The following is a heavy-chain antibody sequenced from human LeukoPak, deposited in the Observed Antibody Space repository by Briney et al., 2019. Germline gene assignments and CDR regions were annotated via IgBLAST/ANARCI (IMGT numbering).Heavy chain of an antibody. J-gene: IGHJ4*02. CDR1: GFTFSSYS. CDR2: ISSSSSYI. D-gene: IGHD1-26*01. Sequence: GGSLRLSCAASGFTFSSYSMNWVRQAPGKGLEWVSSISSSSSYIYYADSVKGRFTISRDNAKNSLYLQMNSLRAEDTAVYYCARLSGSYSRTPFDYWGQGTLVTVSS. V-gene: IGHV3-21*01. CDR3: ARLSGSYSRTPFDY.